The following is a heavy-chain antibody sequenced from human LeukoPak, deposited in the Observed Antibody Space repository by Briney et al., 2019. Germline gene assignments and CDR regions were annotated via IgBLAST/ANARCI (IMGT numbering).Heavy chain of an antibody. D-gene: IGHD3-16*02. CDR1: GYTFTSYG. CDR2: ISAYNGNT. CDR3: ARGTYGGSPYYDYVWGSYRILDY. J-gene: IGHJ4*02. Sequence: ASVKVSCKASGYTFTSYGISWVRQAPGQGLEWMGWISAYNGNTNYAQKLQGRVTMTTDTSTSTAYMELRSLRSDDTAVYYCARGTYGGSPYYDYVWGSYRILDYWGQGTLVTVSS. V-gene: IGHV1-18*01.